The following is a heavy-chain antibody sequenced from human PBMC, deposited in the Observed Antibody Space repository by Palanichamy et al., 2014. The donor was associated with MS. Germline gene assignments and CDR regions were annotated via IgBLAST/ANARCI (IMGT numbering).Heavy chain of an antibody. CDR1: GFTFSSYA. Sequence: EVQLLESGGGLVQPGGSLRLSCVASGFTFSSYAMSWVRQAPGKGLEWVSGVSGSGGSTYYADSVKGRFTISRDNSRSTLYLQMSNLRAEDTAVFYCAKYRGGLTSVVESWGQGTLVTVSS. D-gene: IGHD5/OR15-5a*01. V-gene: IGHV3-23*01. CDR2: VSGSGGST. J-gene: IGHJ4*02. CDR3: AKYRGGLTSVVES.